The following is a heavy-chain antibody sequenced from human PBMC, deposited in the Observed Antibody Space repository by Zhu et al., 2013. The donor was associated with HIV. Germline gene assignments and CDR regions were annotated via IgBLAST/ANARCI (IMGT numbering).Heavy chain of an antibody. CDR1: GGSFSGYY. V-gene: IGHV4-34*01. Sequence: QVQLQQWGAGLLKPSETLSLTCAVYGGSFSGYYWSWIRQPPGKGLEWIGEINHSGSTNYNPSLKSRVTISVDTSKNQFSLKLSSVTAADTAVYYCASRRRYLNVVPAAMPAFGYWFDPWGQGTLGHRLL. D-gene: IGHD2-2*01. J-gene: IGHJ5*02. CDR3: ASRRRYLNVVPAAMPAFGYWFDP. CDR2: INHSGST.